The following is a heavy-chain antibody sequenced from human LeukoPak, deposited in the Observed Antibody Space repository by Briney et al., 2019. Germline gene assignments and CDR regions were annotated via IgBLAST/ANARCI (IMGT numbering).Heavy chain of an antibody. V-gene: IGHV6-1*01. J-gene: IGHJ2*01. CDR1: GDSVSSNSAA. CDR2: TYYRSKWYN. D-gene: IGHD4-17*01. Sequence: SQTLSLTCAISGDSVSSNSAAWNWIRQSPSRGLEWLGRTYYRSKWYNDYAVSVKGRITINPDTSKNQFSLQLNSVTPEDTAVYYCARDSPLTTVTTFPYWYFDLWGRGTLVTVSS. CDR3: ARDSPLTTVTTFPYWYFDL.